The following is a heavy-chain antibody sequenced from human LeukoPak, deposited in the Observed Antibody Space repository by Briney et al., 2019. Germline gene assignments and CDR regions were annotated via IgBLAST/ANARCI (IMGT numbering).Heavy chain of an antibody. CDR3: ARATTVTNSDYFDY. V-gene: IGHV3-30-3*01. D-gene: IGHD4-17*01. CDR2: ISSDGTSH. Sequence: GTSLRLSCAASGFIFSTYAMHWVRQAPGKGLEWVASISSDGTSHFYASSVRGRFTFSRGNFKNTLYLQMNSLRAEDTAVYYCARATTVTNSDYFDYWGQGTLVTVPS. CDR1: GFIFSTYA. J-gene: IGHJ4*02.